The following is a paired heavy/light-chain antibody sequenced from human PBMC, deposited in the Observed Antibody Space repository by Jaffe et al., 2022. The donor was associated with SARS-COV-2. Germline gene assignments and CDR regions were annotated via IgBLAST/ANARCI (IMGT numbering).Heavy chain of an antibody. D-gene: IGHD6-13*01. CDR2: ISRSGSPI. V-gene: IGHV3-48*02. J-gene: IGHJ4*02. Sequence: EVQLVESGGGLVQPGGSLRLSCAASGFTFSDYSMNWVRQAPGKGLEWVAYISRSGSPIYYADSVKGRSTISRDNAKNSLFLEMNILRDDDTAVYYCATDLGFGSRWMYFDLWGQGTLVTVSS. CDR3: ATDLGFGSRWMYFDL. CDR1: GFTFSDYS.
Light chain of an antibody. Sequence: EIVLTQSPGTLSLSPGERVTLSCRASQTVSSSYLAWYQQKPGRAPRLLIYGASSRATGIPDRFSGSGSGTDFTLTIGRLEPEDFAVYYCLQYGSSPRTFGQGTKVEIK. CDR3: LQYGSSPRT. CDR1: QTVSSSY. CDR2: GAS. J-gene: IGKJ1*01. V-gene: IGKV3-20*01.